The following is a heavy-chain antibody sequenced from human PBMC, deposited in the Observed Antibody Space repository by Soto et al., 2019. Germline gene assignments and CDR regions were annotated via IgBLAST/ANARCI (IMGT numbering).Heavy chain of an antibody. CDR2: ISGSGGST. Sequence: GGSLILSCAASGFTISSYAMSWDRQAPGKGLEWVSAISGSGGSTYYADSVKGRFTISRDNSKNTLYLQMNSLRAEDTAVYYCAKDSLPSDYYDSPAAFDIWGQGTMVTVSS. CDR3: AKDSLPSDYYDSPAAFDI. D-gene: IGHD3-22*01. V-gene: IGHV3-23*01. CDR1: GFTISSYA. J-gene: IGHJ3*02.